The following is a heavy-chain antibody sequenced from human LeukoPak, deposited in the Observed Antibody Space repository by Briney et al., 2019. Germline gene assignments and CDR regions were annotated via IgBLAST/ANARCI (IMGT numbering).Heavy chain of an antibody. Sequence: PGGSLRLSCIVSGSTFRSYWMSWVRQAPGKGLEWVANIKQDGNEKYYVDSVKGRFTISRDNAKNSVFLQMTSLRADDTATYYCVRAAKGIFGVTTLKSYLYFDVWGRGALVTVSS. J-gene: IGHJ2*01. CDR2: IKQDGNEK. V-gene: IGHV3-7*03. CDR1: GSTFRSYW. D-gene: IGHD3-3*01. CDR3: VRAAKGIFGVTTLKSYLYFDV.